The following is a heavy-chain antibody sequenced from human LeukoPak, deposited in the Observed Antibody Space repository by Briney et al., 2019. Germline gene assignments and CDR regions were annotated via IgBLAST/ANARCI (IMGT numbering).Heavy chain of an antibody. CDR2: ISSSGSTI. Sequence: GGSLRLSCAASGFTFSTYTMNWVRQAPGKGLEWLSYISSSGSTIYYADSVKGRFTISRDNAKSSLYLQMNTLRAEDTAVYYCARAGHVITMIVVLDAFDMWGQGTMVTVSS. CDR1: GFTFSTYT. V-gene: IGHV3-48*04. J-gene: IGHJ3*02. CDR3: ARAGHVITMIVVLDAFDM. D-gene: IGHD3-22*01.